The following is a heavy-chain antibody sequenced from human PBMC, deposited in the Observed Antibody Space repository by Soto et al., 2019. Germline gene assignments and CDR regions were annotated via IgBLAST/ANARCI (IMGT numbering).Heavy chain of an antibody. CDR3: TRQYYYFISVPYPALRVIVY. CDR2: IRSKANSYAT. Sequence: GGSLRLSCAASGFTFSGCAMHWVRQASGKGLEWVGRIRSKANSYATAYAASVKGRFTISRDDSKNTAYLQMNSLKTEDTAVYYCTRQYYYFISVPYPALRVIVYRGQATLVTVSS. V-gene: IGHV3-73*01. D-gene: IGHD3-22*01. J-gene: IGHJ4*02. CDR1: GFTFSGCA.